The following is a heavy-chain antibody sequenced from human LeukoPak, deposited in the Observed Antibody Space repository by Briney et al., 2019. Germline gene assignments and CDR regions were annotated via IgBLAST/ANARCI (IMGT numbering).Heavy chain of an antibody. J-gene: IGHJ4*02. Sequence: SETLSLTCTVSGDSISGYYWSWLRQPPGKGLELIGNVHYSGSTTYHPSLQSRVTISVDTSKKQFSLKLRSVTAADSAVYYCARHSSLQGYYFDYWGRGTLVTVSS. CDR2: VHYSGST. V-gene: IGHV4-59*08. CDR3: ARHSSLQGYYFDY. CDR1: GDSISGYY. D-gene: IGHD6-6*01.